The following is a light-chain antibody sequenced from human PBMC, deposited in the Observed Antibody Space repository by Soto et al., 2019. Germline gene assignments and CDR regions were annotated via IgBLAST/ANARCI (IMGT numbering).Light chain of an antibody. CDR3: LLYYGGVVI. CDR2: SSS. Sequence: QAVVTQEPSLTVSPGGTVTLNCASSTGAVTSAYYPNWFQQKPGQAPRALIYSSSNKHFWTPARFSGSLLGGKAALTLSGVQPEDEAEYYCLLYYGGVVIFGGGTKLTVL. CDR1: TGAVTSAYY. V-gene: IGLV7-43*01. J-gene: IGLJ2*01.